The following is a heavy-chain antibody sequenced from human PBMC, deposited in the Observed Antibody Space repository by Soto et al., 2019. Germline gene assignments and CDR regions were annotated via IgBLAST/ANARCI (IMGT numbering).Heavy chain of an antibody. Sequence: HPGGSLRLSCAASGFTFSSYWMHWVRQAPGKGLVWVSAISGSGGSTYYADSVKGRFTISRDNSKNTLYLQMNSLRAEDTAVYYCAKSGRPKFDCSSTSCYFCWFDPWGQGTLVTVSS. CDR1: GFTFSSYW. CDR3: AKSGRPKFDCSSTSCYFCWFDP. CDR2: ISGSGGST. V-gene: IGHV3-23*01. J-gene: IGHJ5*02. D-gene: IGHD2-2*01.